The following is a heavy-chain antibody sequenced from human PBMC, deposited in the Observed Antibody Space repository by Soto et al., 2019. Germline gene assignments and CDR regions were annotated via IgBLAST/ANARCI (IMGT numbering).Heavy chain of an antibody. D-gene: IGHD6-13*01. CDR1: GFTFSSYG. Sequence: PGGSLRLSCAASGFTFSSYGMHWVRQAPGKGLEWVAVIWYDGSNKYYADSVKGRFTISRDNSKNTLYLQMNSLRAEDTAVYYCARDYGSSWGYYYYYYGMDVWGQGTTVTVSS. CDR3: ARDYGSSWGYYYYYYGMDV. J-gene: IGHJ6*02. CDR2: IWYDGSNK. V-gene: IGHV3-33*01.